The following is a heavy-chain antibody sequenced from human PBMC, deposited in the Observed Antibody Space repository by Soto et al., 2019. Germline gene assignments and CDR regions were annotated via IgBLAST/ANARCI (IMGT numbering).Heavy chain of an antibody. V-gene: IGHV1-18*01. CDR2: ISASNGDT. Sequence: QVQLVQSGAEVKKPGAAVKVSCKASGYTFTSFVISWVRQAPGQGLEWMGWISASNGDTNSAQKFQGRLAMATDTSTNTAYTELRSLRSDDTAVYYCARADFGVVPAATYIDHWGQGTRVSVSS. CDR3: ARADFGVVPAATYIDH. CDR1: GYTFTSFV. D-gene: IGHD6-25*01. J-gene: IGHJ4*02.